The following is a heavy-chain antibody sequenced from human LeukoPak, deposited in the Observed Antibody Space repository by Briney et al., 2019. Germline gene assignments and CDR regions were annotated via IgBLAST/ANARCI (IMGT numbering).Heavy chain of an antibody. CDR3: AREGIAVAGTYNYYYYGMDV. D-gene: IGHD6-19*01. J-gene: IGHJ6*02. CDR1: GYTFTVYY. CDR2: INPNSGGT. Sequence: GASVRVSSMASGYTFTVYYMHWVRQAPGQGLGWMGWINPNSGGTNYAQKLQGRVTMTRDTSISTAYMELSRLRSDDTAVYYCAREGIAVAGTYNYYYYGMDVWGQGTTVTVS. V-gene: IGHV1-2*02.